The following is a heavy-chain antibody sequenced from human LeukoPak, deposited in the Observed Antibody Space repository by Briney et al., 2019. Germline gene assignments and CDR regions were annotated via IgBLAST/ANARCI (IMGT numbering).Heavy chain of an antibody. CDR2: IIPIFGTA. J-gene: IGHJ4*02. Sequence: SVKVSCKASGGTFSSYAISWVRQAPGQGLEWMGGIIPIFGTANYAQKFQGRVTITTDESTSTAYMELSSLRSEDTAVYYCARDRSLNYGGTYWGQGTLVTVSS. CDR3: ARDRSLNYGGTY. CDR1: GGTFSSYA. V-gene: IGHV1-69*05. D-gene: IGHD4-11*01.